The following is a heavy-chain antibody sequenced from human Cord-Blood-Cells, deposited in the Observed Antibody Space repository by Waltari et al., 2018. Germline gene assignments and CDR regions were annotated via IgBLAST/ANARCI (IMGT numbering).Heavy chain of an antibody. Sequence: EVQLVESGGGLVQPGGSLRVSCAASVFTFSSYEMNWVRQAPGKGLEWVSYISSSGSTIYYADSLKGRFTISRDNAKNSLYLQMNSLRAEDTAVYYCARDGVLLWFGELFDYWGQGTLVTVSS. D-gene: IGHD3-10*01. J-gene: IGHJ4*02. V-gene: IGHV3-48*03. CDR3: ARDGVLLWFGELFDY. CDR2: ISSSGSTI. CDR1: VFTFSSYE.